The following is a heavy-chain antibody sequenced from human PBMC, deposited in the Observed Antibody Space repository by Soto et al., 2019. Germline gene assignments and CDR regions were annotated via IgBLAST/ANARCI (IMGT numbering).Heavy chain of an antibody. CDR2: MSGSSSTI. CDR3: ARSEFYFGSSGYHFDY. D-gene: IGHD3-22*01. Sequence: HPGGSLRLSCAASGFTFSSYSMNWVRQALGKGLEWVSYMSGSSSTIHYADSVKGRFTISRDNAKNSLYLQMNSLRDEDTAVYYCARSEFYFGSSGYHFDYWGQGTLVTVS. V-gene: IGHV3-48*02. CDR1: GFTFSSYS. J-gene: IGHJ4*02.